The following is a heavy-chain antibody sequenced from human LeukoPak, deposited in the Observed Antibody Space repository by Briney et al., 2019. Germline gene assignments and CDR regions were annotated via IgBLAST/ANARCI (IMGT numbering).Heavy chain of an antibody. CDR3: ASHIAVADTGGDGY. V-gene: IGHV3-53*01. J-gene: IGHJ4*02. CDR2: IYGGGST. Sequence: PGGSLRLSCAASGFTVSNNYMSWVRQAPGKGLEWVSVIYGGGSTYYADSVKGRFTISRDNSKNTLYLQMNSLRAEDTAVYYCASHIAVADTGGDGYWGQGTLVTVSS. D-gene: IGHD6-19*01. CDR1: GFTVSNNY.